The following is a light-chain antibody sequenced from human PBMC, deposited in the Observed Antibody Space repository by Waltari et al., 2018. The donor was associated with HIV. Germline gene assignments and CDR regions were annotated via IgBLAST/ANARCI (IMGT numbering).Light chain of an antibody. V-gene: IGLV2-8*01. J-gene: IGLJ2*01. CDR3: SSYAVSNSLV. CDR1: GSDVGAYNY. CDR2: EVT. Sequence: QSALTQPPSASGSPGQSVTISCTGAGSDVGAYNYVSWYQQHPGKAPKLMIYEVTKRPSGVPGRFFGSKSGNTASLTVCGLQAEDEADYYCSSYAVSNSLVFGGGTKLTVL.